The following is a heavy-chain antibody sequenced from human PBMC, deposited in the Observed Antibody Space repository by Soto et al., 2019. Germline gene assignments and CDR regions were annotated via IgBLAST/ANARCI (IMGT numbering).Heavy chain of an antibody. V-gene: IGHV4-4*02. CDR1: GGSISIGYW. CDR3: VSSLNYDFWRDGGRHFYFDY. D-gene: IGHD3-3*01. CDR2: FYHGGTT. J-gene: IGHJ4*02. Sequence: QVQLQESGPGLVKPSGTLSLTCAVPGGSISIGYWWNWVRQTPRGGLEGIGKFYHGGTTNYNPSLKNRVTISVDKSKNQFSLKLTSVTAADTAVYYCVSSLNYDFWRDGGRHFYFDYWGRGILATVSS.